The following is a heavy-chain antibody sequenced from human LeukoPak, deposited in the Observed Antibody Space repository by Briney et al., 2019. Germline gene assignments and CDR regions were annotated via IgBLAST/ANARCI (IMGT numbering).Heavy chain of an antibody. CDR1: GFTFSSDG. V-gene: IGHV3-30*02. CDR2: IRFDGSNT. CDR3: AQILTESQSY. J-gene: IGHJ4*02. Sequence: GGSLRLSCAASGFTFSSDGMHWVRQAPGKGLEWVAFIRFDGSNTYYTDSVRGRFTISRDNSKNTLYLQMNSLRAEDTAVYYCAQILTESQSYWGQGTLVTVSS.